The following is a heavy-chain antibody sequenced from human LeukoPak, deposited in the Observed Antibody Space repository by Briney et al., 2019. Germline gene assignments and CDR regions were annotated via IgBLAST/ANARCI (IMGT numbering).Heavy chain of an antibody. Sequence: PGGSLRLSCAASGFTFSDYAMSWVRQAPGKGLEWVSGISASGYTTYYADSVKGRFTISRDQSENRLFLQMNSLRAEDTAVYFCAKDRSGTSAWLHSDSWGQGTRVTVSS. V-gene: IGHV3-23*01. D-gene: IGHD6-19*01. CDR3: AKDRSGTSAWLHSDS. CDR1: GFTFSDYA. J-gene: IGHJ4*02. CDR2: ISASGYTT.